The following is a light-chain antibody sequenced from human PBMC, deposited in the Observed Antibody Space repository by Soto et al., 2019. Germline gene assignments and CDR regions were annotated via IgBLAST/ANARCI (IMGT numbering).Light chain of an antibody. CDR3: QQRSNWLLT. J-gene: IGKJ4*01. V-gene: IGKV3-11*01. CDR1: QSVSSY. CDR2: DAS. Sequence: IVLTQSPATLSFSPGERATLSCRASQSVSSYLAWYQQKPGQAPRLLIYDASNRATGIPARFSGSGSGTDFTLTISSLEPEDFAVYYCQQRSNWLLTFGGGTKVDIK.